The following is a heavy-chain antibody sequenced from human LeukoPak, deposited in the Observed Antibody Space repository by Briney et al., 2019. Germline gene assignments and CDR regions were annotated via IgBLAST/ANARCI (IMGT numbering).Heavy chain of an antibody. Sequence: GGSLRLSCAASGFTITNAWMSWVRQAPGKGLEWVGRIKSGAEAGTTEYAAPVKGRFTISRDDSRNTLYLQMNGLKTEDTAMYYCATDGHTDYGPHIDYWGQGTLVTVSS. J-gene: IGHJ4*02. CDR2: IKSGAEAGTT. D-gene: IGHD4-17*01. CDR3: ATDGHTDYGPHIDY. V-gene: IGHV3-15*01. CDR1: GFTITNAW.